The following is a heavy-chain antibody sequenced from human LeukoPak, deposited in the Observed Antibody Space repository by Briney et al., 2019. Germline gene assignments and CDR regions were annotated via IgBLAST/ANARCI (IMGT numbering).Heavy chain of an antibody. CDR3: ARRSPAYCGGDCYFDY. Sequence: ASVKVSCKASGYTFTSSYLVWVRRAPGQGLEWMGMINPSAGSTNYAQKFQGRVTMTGDTSTTTVYMELTSLTSEDTAVYYCARRSPAYCGGDCYFDYWGQGALVTVSS. J-gene: IGHJ4*02. D-gene: IGHD2-21*02. V-gene: IGHV1-46*01. CDR1: GYTFTSSY. CDR2: INPSAGST.